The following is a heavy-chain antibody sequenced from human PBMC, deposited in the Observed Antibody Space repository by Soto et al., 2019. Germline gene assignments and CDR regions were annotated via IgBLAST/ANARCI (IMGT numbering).Heavy chain of an antibody. V-gene: IGHV4-34*01. J-gene: IGHJ6*02. D-gene: IGHD6-25*01. CDR2: INHSGST. CDR1: GGSLSGYY. Sequence: PSETLSLTCAVYGGSLSGYYWSWIRQPPGKGLEWIGEINHSGSTNYNPSLKSRVTISVDTSKNQFSLKLSSVTAADTAVYYCARGRGRAGAHYYYGMDVWGQGTTVTVSS. CDR3: ARGRGRAGAHYYYGMDV.